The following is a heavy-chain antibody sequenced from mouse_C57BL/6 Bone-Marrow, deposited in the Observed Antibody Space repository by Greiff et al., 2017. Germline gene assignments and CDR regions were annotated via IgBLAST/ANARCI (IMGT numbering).Heavy chain of an antibody. CDR1: GYTFTSYW. V-gene: IGHV1-55*01. D-gene: IGHD2-4*01. Sequence: LVESGAELVKPGASVQLSCKASGYTFTSYWITWVQQRPDQGLEWIGEIYPGGGSTNYHEKFKGKATLTVDTSSSTAYMQLSSLTSEDSAVYYCVDDYEAYWGQGTLVTVSA. CDR2: IYPGGGST. CDR3: VDDYEAY. J-gene: IGHJ3*01.